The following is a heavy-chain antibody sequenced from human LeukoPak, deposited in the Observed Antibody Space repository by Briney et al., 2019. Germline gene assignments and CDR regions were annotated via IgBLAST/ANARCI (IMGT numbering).Heavy chain of an antibody. CDR3: AKAGYSSSWYYGLFDY. V-gene: IGHV3-48*03. CDR1: GFTFSSYE. Sequence: GGSLRLSCAASGFTFSSYEMNWVRQAPGKGLEWVSYISSSGSTIYYADSVKGRFTISRDNAKNSLYLQMNSLTAEDTAVYYCAKAGYSSSWYYGLFDYWGQGTLVTVSS. J-gene: IGHJ4*02. CDR2: ISSSGSTI. D-gene: IGHD6-13*01.